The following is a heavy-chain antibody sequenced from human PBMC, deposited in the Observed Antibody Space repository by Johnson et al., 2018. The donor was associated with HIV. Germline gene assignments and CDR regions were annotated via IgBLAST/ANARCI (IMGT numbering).Heavy chain of an antibody. D-gene: IGHD1-1*01. J-gene: IGHJ3*02. V-gene: IGHV3-7*01. Sequence: VQLVESGGGLVQPGGSLRLSCAASGFSFSSNWMSWVRQAPGKGLEWVANIKQGGSEKYYVDSVKGRFTISRDNAKKSLYLQMNSLRAEDTAVYYCARDGSNFGAFDIWGQGTMVTVSS. CDR2: IKQGGSEK. CDR1: GFSFSSNW. CDR3: ARDGSNFGAFDI.